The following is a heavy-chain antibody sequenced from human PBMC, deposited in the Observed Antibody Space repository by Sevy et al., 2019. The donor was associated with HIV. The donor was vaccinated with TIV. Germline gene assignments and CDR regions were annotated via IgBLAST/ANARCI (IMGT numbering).Heavy chain of an antibody. Sequence: GGSLRLSCAASGFTFSSYSMNWVRQAPGKGLEWVSSISSSSSYIYYADSLKGRFTISRDNAKNSLYLQMNSLRAEDTAVYYCAGDLVGAAGTYGMDVWGQGTTVTVSS. CDR2: ISSSSSYI. J-gene: IGHJ6*02. D-gene: IGHD6-13*01. CDR3: AGDLVGAAGTYGMDV. V-gene: IGHV3-21*01. CDR1: GFTFSSYS.